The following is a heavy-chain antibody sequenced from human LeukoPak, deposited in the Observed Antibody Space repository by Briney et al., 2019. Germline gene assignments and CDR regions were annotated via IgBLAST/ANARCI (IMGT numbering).Heavy chain of an antibody. V-gene: IGHV4-30-4*01. CDR2: IYYSGST. Sequence: SETLSLTCTVSGGSISSGDYYWSWIRQPPGKGLEWIGYIYYSGSTYYNPSLKSRVTISVDTSKNQFSLKLSSVTAADTAVYYCARDLAATGRPVLWFDPWGQGTLVTVSS. CDR1: GGSISSGDYY. D-gene: IGHD2-15*01. CDR3: ARDLAATGRPVLWFDP. J-gene: IGHJ5*02.